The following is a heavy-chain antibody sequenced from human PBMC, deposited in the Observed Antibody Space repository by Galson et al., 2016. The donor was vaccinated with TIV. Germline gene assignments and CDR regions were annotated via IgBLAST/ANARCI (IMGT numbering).Heavy chain of an antibody. CDR3: ARRRHTYYYYIDV. V-gene: IGHV2-5*02. CDR1: GFSLNTSGVS. CDR2: IYWDDDK. Sequence: PALVKPTQTLTLTCSFSGFSLNTSGVSVGWVRQSPRKTLEWLALIYWDDDKRYNPSLKTRLSITKDASKNHVVLRMTSMAPLDTATYYCARRRHTYYYYIDVWGNGTTVTVSS. J-gene: IGHJ6*03.